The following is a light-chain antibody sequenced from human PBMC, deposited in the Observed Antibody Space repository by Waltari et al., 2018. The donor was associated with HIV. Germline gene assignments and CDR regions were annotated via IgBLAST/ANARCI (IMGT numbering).Light chain of an antibody. V-gene: IGKV1-6*01. J-gene: IGKJ1*01. CDR3: QQTYSSPWT. CDR1: QDIRNE. Sequence: AIQLTQSPSSLSASVGDSVTITCRASQDIRNELAWYQQKPGQAPRLLVFAAFRLQSGVPSRFSARGSGTDFTLTISSLQPDDFATYYCQQTYSSPWTFGQGTRVEIK. CDR2: AAF.